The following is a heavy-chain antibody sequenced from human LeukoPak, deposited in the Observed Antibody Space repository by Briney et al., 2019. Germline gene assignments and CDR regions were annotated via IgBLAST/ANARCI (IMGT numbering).Heavy chain of an antibody. CDR2: IHTSGSI. J-gene: IGHJ4*02. CDR1: RGSISSGSYY. D-gene: IGHD2-15*01. Sequence: PSQTLSLTCTVSRGSISSGSYYWSWIRQPAGKGLEWIGRIHTSGSINYNPSLKSRVTISVDTSKNQFSLKLSSVTAADTAVYYCARLCSGGSCYNDWGQGTLVTVSS. CDR3: ARLCSGGSCYND. V-gene: IGHV4-61*02.